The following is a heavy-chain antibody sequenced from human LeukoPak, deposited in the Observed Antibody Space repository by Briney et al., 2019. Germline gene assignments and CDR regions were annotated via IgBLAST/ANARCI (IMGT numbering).Heavy chain of an antibody. D-gene: IGHD2-2*01. V-gene: IGHV3-30-3*01. CDR1: GFTFSSYA. J-gene: IGHJ6*02. CDR3: ARYCSSTSCYLDYYYGMDV. CDR2: ISYDGSKK. Sequence: PGRSLRLSCAASGFTFSSYAMHWVRQAPGKGLEWVAVISYDGSKKYYADSVKGRFTISRDNSKSTLYLQMNSLRAEDTAVYYCARYCSSTSCYLDYYYGMDVWGQGTTVTVSS.